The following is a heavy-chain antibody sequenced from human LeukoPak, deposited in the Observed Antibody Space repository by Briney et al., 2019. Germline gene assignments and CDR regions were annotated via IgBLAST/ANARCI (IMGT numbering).Heavy chain of an antibody. V-gene: IGHV4-34*01. CDR1: GGSFSGYY. CDR3: ARVRPRSIAVAARNAFDI. J-gene: IGHJ3*02. CDR2: VNHSGST. Sequence: PSEALSPTCAVYGGSFSGYYWSWIRQPPGKGLEWIGEVNHSGSTTYNPSLKSRVTISGDTSKNQFSLKLSSVTAADTAVYYCARVRPRSIAVAARNAFDIWGQGTMVTVSS. D-gene: IGHD6-19*01.